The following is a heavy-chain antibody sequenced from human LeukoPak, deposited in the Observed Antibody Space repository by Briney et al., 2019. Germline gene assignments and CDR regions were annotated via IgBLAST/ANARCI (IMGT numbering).Heavy chain of an antibody. CDR2: ISAYNGNT. Sequence: ASVKVSCKASGGTFSSYAISWVRQAPGQGLEWMGWISAYNGNTNYAQKLQGRVTMATDTSTSTAYMELRGLRSDDTAVYYCARAEWYSSSWYAYYYYYMDVWGKGTTVTVSS. CDR3: ARAEWYSSSWYAYYYYYMDV. V-gene: IGHV1-18*01. D-gene: IGHD6-13*01. CDR1: GGTFSSYA. J-gene: IGHJ6*03.